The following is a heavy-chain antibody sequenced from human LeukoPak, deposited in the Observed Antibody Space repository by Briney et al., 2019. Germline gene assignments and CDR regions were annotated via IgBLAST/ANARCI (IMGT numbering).Heavy chain of an antibody. CDR1: GFTFSSYW. CDR2: INQDGSEK. V-gene: IGHV3-7*03. Sequence: GGSLRFSCAASGFTFSSYWMSWVRQAPGKGLEWVANINQDGSEKYYVDSVKGRFTISRDNAKNSLYLQMNSLRAEDTAVYYCAATLDPFDYWGQGTLVTVSS. CDR3: AATLDPFDY. D-gene: IGHD3-16*02. J-gene: IGHJ4*02.